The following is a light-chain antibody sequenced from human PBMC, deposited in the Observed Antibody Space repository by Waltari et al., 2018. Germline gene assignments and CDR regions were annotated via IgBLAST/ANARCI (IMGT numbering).Light chain of an antibody. CDR1: SSDVGSFDL. V-gene: IGLV2-23*01. J-gene: IGLJ1*01. CDR2: EGS. CDR3: CSYAGSHYV. Sequence: QSALTQPASVSGSPGQSITISCTGTSSDVGSFDLVSWYQQHPGKAPKRMIYEGSTRPSGVSNRFSGSKSGNTASLTISGLQAEDEADYYCCSYAGSHYVFGTGTKVSVL.